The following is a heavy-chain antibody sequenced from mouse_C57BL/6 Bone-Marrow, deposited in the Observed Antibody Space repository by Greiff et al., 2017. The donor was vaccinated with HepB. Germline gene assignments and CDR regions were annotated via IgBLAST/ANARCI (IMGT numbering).Heavy chain of an antibody. CDR1: GYTFTSYG. V-gene: IGHV1-81*01. D-gene: IGHD1-1*01. CDR2: IYPRSGNT. CDR3: ARGTTVEASMMTTHYYAMDY. Sequence: VQLQQSGAELARPGASVKLSCKASGYTFTSYGISWVKQRTGQGLEWIGEIYPRSGNTYYNEKFKGKATLTADKSSSTAYMELRSLTSEDSAVYVCARGTTVEASMMTTHYYAMDYWGQGTSVTVSS. J-gene: IGHJ4*01.